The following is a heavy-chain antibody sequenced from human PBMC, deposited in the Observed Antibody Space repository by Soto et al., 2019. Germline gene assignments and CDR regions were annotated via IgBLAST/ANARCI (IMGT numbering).Heavy chain of an antibody. CDR3: ARGPPYYYGSGTADY. CDR2: INHSGST. J-gene: IGHJ4*02. Sequence: QVQLQQWGAGLLKPSETLSLTCAVYGGSFSGYYWSWIRQPPGKGLEWIGEINHSGSTNYNPSLKSRVTISVDTSKNQCSLKLSSVTAADTAVYYCARGPPYYYGSGTADYWGQGTLVTVSS. V-gene: IGHV4-34*01. CDR1: GGSFSGYY. D-gene: IGHD3-10*01.